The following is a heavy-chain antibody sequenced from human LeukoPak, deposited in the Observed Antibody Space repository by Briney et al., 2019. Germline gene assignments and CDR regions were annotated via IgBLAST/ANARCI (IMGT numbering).Heavy chain of an antibody. CDR3: ARAIVVVPATFDP. CDR1: GGSISSGDYY. D-gene: IGHD2-2*01. CDR2: IYYSGST. V-gene: IGHV4-30-4*08. Sequence: PSQTLSLTCTVSGGSISSGDYYWSWIRQPPGKGLEWIGYIYYSGSTYYNPSLKSRVTISVDTSKNQFSLKLSSVTAADTAVYYCARAIVVVPATFDPWGQGTLVTVSS. J-gene: IGHJ5*02.